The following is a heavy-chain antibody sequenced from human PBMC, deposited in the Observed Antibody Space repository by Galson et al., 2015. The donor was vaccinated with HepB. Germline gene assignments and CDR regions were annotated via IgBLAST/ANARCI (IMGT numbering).Heavy chain of an antibody. CDR1: GFTFSSYW. J-gene: IGHJ4*02. CDR3: TTLFCCGPDY. V-gene: IGHV3-74*01. CDR2: IKSDGSST. Sequence: SLRLSCAASGFTFSSYWMYWVRQVPGKGLVWVSRIKSDGSSTSYADSVKGRFTISRDNAKNTLYLQMNSLRAEDTAVYYCTTLFCCGPDYWGQGTLVTVSS. D-gene: IGHD3-9*01.